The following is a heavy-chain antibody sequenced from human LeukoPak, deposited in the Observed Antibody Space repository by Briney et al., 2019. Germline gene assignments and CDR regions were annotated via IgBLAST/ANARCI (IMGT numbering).Heavy chain of an antibody. V-gene: IGHV1-18*01. CDR1: GYTFTSYG. CDR2: ISAYNGNT. Sequence: ASVKVSCKASGYTFTSYGISWVRQAPGQGREWMGWISAYNGNTNYAQKLQGRVTMTTDTSTSTAYMELRSLRSDDTAVYYCARSELRYFDWLLMNNWFDPWGQGTLVTVSS. D-gene: IGHD3-9*01. J-gene: IGHJ5*02. CDR3: ARSELRYFDWLLMNNWFDP.